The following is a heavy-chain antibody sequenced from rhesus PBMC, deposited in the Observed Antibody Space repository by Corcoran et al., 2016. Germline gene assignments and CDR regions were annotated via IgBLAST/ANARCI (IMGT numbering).Heavy chain of an antibody. CDR2: IYGSSENT. CDR3: AREEVVVVVSATPWFDY. V-gene: IGHV4S10*01. CDR1: GGSISDSYR. Sequence: QVQLQESGPGVVKPSETLSLTCAVSGGSISDSYRWSWIRQPPGTGLEWIGYIYGSSENTNHNPPLKSRVTISKDSAKNQLSLKLSSVTAADTAGYYCAREEVVVVVSATPWFDYWGQGVLVTVSS. D-gene: IGHD2-8*01. J-gene: IGHJ4*01.